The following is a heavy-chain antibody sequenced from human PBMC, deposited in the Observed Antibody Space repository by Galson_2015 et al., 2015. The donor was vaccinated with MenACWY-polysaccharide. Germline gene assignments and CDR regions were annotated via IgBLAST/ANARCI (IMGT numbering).Heavy chain of an antibody. V-gene: IGHV1-8*01. CDR3: VAELYQLPFGWFDP. Sequence: SVKVSCKASGYTFTTYEIIWVRQATGQGLEWMGSMNPKSGDTGSAQKFQGRVTMTRNTSTSTAYMELSGLRSEDTAVYYCVAELYQLPFGWFDPWGQGTQVIVSS. CDR1: GYTFTTYE. J-gene: IGHJ5*02. CDR2: MNPKSGDT. D-gene: IGHD3-16*01.